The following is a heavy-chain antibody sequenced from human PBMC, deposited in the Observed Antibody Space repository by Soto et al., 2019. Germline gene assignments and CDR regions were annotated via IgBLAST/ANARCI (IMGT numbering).Heavy chain of an antibody. V-gene: IGHV6-1*01. CDR2: TYYRSKWYN. D-gene: IGHD2-2*02. J-gene: IGHJ4*02. Sequence: SQTLSLTCAISGDSVSSTSAAWNWIRQSPSRGLEWLGRTYYRSKWYNDYAVSVKSRITINPDTSKNQFSLQLNSVTPEDTAVYYCAREVLDIVVVPAAIRPYYFDYWGQGTLVTVSS. CDR3: AREVLDIVVVPAAIRPYYFDY. CDR1: GDSVSSTSAA.